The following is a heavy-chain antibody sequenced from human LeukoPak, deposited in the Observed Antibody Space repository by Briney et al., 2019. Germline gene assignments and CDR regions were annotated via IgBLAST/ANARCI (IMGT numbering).Heavy chain of an antibody. CDR1: GGSISSYY. CDR2: IYYSGST. D-gene: IGHD3-22*01. Sequence: SETLSLTWTVSGGSISSYYWSWIRQPPGKGLEWIGYIYYSGSTNYNPSLKSRVTISVDTSKNQFSLKLSSVTAADTAVYYCARAEYYYDSSGVYDYWGQGTLVTVSS. V-gene: IGHV4-59*01. CDR3: ARAEYYYDSSGVYDY. J-gene: IGHJ4*02.